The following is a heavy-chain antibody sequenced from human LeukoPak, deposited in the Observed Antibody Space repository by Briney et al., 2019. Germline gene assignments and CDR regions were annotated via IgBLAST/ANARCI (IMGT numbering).Heavy chain of an antibody. V-gene: IGHV3-23*01. D-gene: IGHD3-3*01. Sequence: PGGSLRLSCAASGFTFANYAMNWVRQAPGKGQEWVSTISASGGNTYYADSVKGRFTFSRDNSENTLYLQMNSLRAEDTAVYYCAKAAISGVVISFDYWGQGTLLTVSS. CDR1: GFTFANYA. CDR3: AKAAISGVVISFDY. CDR2: ISASGGNT. J-gene: IGHJ4*02.